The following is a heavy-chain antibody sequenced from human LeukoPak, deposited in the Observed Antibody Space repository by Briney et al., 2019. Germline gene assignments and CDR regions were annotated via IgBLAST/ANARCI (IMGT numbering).Heavy chain of an antibody. CDR2: IYYSGST. J-gene: IGHJ4*02. V-gene: IGHV4-31*03. CDR3: ARRRIFLAGGDVDY. Sequence: PSETLSLTCTVSGGSISSGGYYWSWIRQHPGKGLEWIGYIYYSGSTYYNPSLKSRVTISVDTSKNQFSLKLSSVTAADTAVYYCARRRIFLAGGDVDYWGQGTLVTVSS. D-gene: IGHD3-3*01. CDR1: GGSISSGGYY.